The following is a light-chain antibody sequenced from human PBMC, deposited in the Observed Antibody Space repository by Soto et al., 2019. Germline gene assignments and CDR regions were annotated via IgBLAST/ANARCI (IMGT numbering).Light chain of an antibody. CDR3: QVRTNWSIA. CDR2: KAS. J-gene: IGKJ5*01. CDR1: QTISSW. V-gene: IGKV1-5*03. Sequence: DIQMTQSPSTLSASVGDRVTITCRASQTISSWLAWYQQKPGKAPKLLIYKASTLKSGVPSRFSGTGSGTDFTLTINNLEPEDFAVYYCQVRTNWSIAFGRGTRLEI.